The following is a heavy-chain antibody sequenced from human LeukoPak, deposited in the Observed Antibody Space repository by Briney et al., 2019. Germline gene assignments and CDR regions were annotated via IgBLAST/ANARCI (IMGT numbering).Heavy chain of an antibody. D-gene: IGHD1-26*01. CDR2: IYADGAT. J-gene: IGHJ4*02. Sequence: PGGSLRLSCAASGFTVSQNYMSWVRQAPGRGLEWVSLIYADGATHYADSVKGRFTISRDNSKNTVYLEMNSLRAEDTAVYYCARGQVGATTLVLDYWGQGTLVTVSS. V-gene: IGHV3-66*01. CDR3: ARGQVGATTLVLDY. CDR1: GFTVSQNY.